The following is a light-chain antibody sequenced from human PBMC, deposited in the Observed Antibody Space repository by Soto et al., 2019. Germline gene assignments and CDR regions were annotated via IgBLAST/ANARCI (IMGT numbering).Light chain of an antibody. CDR2: GAS. V-gene: IGKV3-15*01. CDR1: QSVNNN. Sequence: ETLMSQSPATLSVSQGERATLSCRASQSVNNNLAWYQQKLGQAPRVLIYGASTRATGIPARFTGSGSGTEFILTITSLQSEDFAVYYCQQYNNWPPAFGQGTMGDIK. J-gene: IGKJ1*01. CDR3: QQYNNWPPA.